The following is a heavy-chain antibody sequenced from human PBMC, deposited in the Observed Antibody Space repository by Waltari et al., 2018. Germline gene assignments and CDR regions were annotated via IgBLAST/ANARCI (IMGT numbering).Heavy chain of an antibody. CDR1: GFTFSDHG. D-gene: IGHD3-10*01. J-gene: IGHJ6*02. CDR2: IWSDGSNT. CDR3: ARDLMLRSFYYYGLDV. V-gene: IGHV3-33*08. Sequence: QVQLVESGGGVVQAGKSLRLSCAVSGFTFSDHGMHWVRQVPGKGLEWVAIIWSDGSNTYFLESVKGRFTISRDNSKNTLYLQMDSLRAEDTGVYYCARDLMLRSFYYYGLDVWGQGTTVTVSS.